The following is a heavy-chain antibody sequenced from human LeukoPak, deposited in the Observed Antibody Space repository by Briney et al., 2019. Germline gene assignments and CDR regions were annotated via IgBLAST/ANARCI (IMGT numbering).Heavy chain of an antibody. J-gene: IGHJ6*04. D-gene: IGHD3-10*02. V-gene: IGHV3-48*03. CDR2: ISSSGSTI. Sequence: GGSLRLSCAASGLTFSGEDVTWVRQAPGHGLEWVSYISSSGSTISYADSVKGRFTISRDNAKNSLYLQMNSLRAEDTAVYYCAELGITMIGGVWGKGTTVTISS. CDR3: AELGITMIGGV. CDR1: GLTFSGED.